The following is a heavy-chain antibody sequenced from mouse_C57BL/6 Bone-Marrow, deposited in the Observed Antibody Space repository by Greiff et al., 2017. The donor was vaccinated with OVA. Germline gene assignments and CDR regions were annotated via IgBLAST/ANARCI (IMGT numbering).Heavy chain of an antibody. Sequence: VQLVESGPGLVQPSPTLSITCTASGFSLTSYGVHWVRQSPGKGLEWLGVIWRGGSTDYNAAFMSSLSTITENSKSRVFFKMNSLQADDTAIYYCAKTPAMGYWGQGTSVTVAS. CDR3: AKTPAMGY. CDR1: GFSLTSYG. CDR2: IWRGGST. J-gene: IGHJ4*01. V-gene: IGHV2-5*01.